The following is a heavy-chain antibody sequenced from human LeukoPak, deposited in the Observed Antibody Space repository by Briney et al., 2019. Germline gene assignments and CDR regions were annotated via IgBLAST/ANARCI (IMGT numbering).Heavy chain of an antibody. CDR1: GGTFSSYT. V-gene: IGHV1-69*04. CDR2: IIPILGIA. CDR3: ARDMGIIAAAAAFDY. Sequence: GASVKVSCKASGGTFSSYTISWVRQAPGQGLEWMGRIIPILGIANYAQKFQGRVTITADKPTSTAYMELSSLRAEDTAVYYCARDMGIIAAAAAFDYWGQGTLVTVSS. D-gene: IGHD6-13*01. J-gene: IGHJ4*02.